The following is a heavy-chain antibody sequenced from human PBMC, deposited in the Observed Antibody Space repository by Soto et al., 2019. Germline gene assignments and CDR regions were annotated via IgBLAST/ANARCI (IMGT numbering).Heavy chain of an antibody. D-gene: IGHD6-19*01. Sequence: EVQLLESGGGLVQPGRSLRLSCAASGFTFSSYAMSWVRQAPGKGLEWVSAISGSGGSTYYADSVKGRFTISRDNSKNTLFLQMNSLRAEDTAVYYCAKKVAGSEPFQHWGQGTLVTVSS. J-gene: IGHJ1*01. CDR3: AKKVAGSEPFQH. CDR2: ISGSGGST. CDR1: GFTFSSYA. V-gene: IGHV3-23*01.